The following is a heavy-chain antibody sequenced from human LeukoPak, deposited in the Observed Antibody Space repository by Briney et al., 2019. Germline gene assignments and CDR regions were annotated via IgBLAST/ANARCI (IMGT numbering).Heavy chain of an antibody. D-gene: IGHD3-3*01. CDR2: IIPIFGTA. CDR3: ARAARHPLFWSGYYNFDY. CDR1: GGTFSSYA. Sequence: GASVKVSCKASGGTFSSYAISWVRRAPGQGLEWMGGIIPIFGTANYAQKFQGRVTITTDESTSTAYMELSSLRSEDTAVYYCARAARHPLFWSGYYNFDYWGQGTLVTVSS. J-gene: IGHJ4*02. V-gene: IGHV1-69*05.